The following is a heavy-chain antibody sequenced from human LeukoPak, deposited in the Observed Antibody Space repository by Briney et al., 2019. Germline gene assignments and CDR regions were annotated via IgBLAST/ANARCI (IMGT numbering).Heavy chain of an antibody. J-gene: IGHJ6*02. Sequence: PGGSLRLSCAASGFIFSSVAMTWVRQAPGKGLEWVAVIWYDGSNKYYADSVKGRFTISRDNSKNTLYLQMNSLRAEDTAVYYCARDRRYGMDVWGQGTTVTVSS. CDR2: IWYDGSNK. V-gene: IGHV3-33*08. CDR3: ARDRRYGMDV. CDR1: GFIFSSVA.